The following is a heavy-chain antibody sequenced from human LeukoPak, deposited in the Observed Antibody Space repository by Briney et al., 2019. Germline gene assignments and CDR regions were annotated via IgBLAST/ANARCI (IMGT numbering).Heavy chain of an antibody. Sequence: SVKVSCKASEGTFSSYAISWVRQAAGQGLEWVGGSILIFGTENYAQKCQGRVTITADESTSSAYMELSRLRSEDTAVYYCAREIAVRGVLNYYYYMDVWGKGTTVTISS. V-gene: IGHV1-69*13. D-gene: IGHD3-10*01. CDR2: SILIFGTE. J-gene: IGHJ6*03. CDR1: EGTFSSYA. CDR3: AREIAVRGVLNYYYYMDV.